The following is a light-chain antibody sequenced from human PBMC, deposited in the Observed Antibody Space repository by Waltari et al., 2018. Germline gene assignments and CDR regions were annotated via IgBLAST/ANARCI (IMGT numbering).Light chain of an antibody. Sequence: EIVMTQSPATLSVSPGEGFTLSCSASQSVSSYLAWYQQKPGQAPRLFIHGVSTRAAGIPARFSGSGSGIEFTLTISSLQSEDFAIYYCQHYNSWPWTFGQGTKVEIK. J-gene: IGKJ1*01. CDR3: QHYNSWPWT. V-gene: IGKV3-15*01. CDR1: QSVSSY. CDR2: GVS.